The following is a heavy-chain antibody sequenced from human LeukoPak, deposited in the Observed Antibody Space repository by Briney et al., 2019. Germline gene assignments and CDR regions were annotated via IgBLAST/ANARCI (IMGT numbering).Heavy chain of an antibody. V-gene: IGHV3-53*04. CDR1: GFTLSSNY. CDR3: ARFLGRITISGVVPYGMDV. J-gene: IGHJ6*02. CDR2: IYSAGGT. Sequence: GGSLRLSCAASGFTLSSNYMTWVRQAPGKGLEWVSLIYSAGGTSYTDSVKGRFTISRHSSKNTLYLQMNSLRGEDTAVYYCARFLGRITISGVVPYGMDVWGQGTTVTVSS. D-gene: IGHD3-3*01.